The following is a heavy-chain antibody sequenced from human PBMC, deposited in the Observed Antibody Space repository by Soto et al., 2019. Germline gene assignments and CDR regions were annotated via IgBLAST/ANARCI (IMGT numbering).Heavy chain of an antibody. CDR2: IIPIFGTA. CDR1: GGTFSSYA. J-gene: IGHJ3*02. Sequence: QVQLVQSGAEVKKPGSSVKVSCKASGGTFSSYAISWVRQAPGQGLEWMGGIIPIFGTANYAQKFQGRVTITADESTSTAYMERSSLRSEDTAVYYCARSRRYYYDSSGSLDAFDIWGQGTMVTVSS. CDR3: ARSRRYYYDSSGSLDAFDI. D-gene: IGHD3-22*01. V-gene: IGHV1-69*01.